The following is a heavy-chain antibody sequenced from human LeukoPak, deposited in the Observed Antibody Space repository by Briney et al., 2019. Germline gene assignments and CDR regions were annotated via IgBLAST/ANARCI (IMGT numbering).Heavy chain of an antibody. V-gene: IGHV3-33*06. J-gene: IGHJ3*02. D-gene: IGHD2-2*01. CDR3: AKEDIVVVPAGKSPAFDI. CDR1: GFTFSSYG. Sequence: PGRSLRLSCAASGFTFSSYGMHWVRQAPGKGLEWVAVIWYDGSNKYYADSVKGRFTISRDNSKNTLYLQMNSLRAEDPAVYYCAKEDIVVVPAGKSPAFDIWGQGTMVTVSS. CDR2: IWYDGSNK.